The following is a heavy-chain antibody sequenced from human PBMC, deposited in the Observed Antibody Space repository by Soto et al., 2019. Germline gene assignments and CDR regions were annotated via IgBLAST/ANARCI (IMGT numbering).Heavy chain of an antibody. J-gene: IGHJ4*02. Sequence: SETLSLTCAVYGGSFSGYYWSWIRQPPGKGLGWIGEINHSGSTNYNPSLKSRVTISVDTSKNQFSLKLSSVTAADTAVYYCARHAGYSRRYYFDYWGQGTLVTVSS. CDR1: GGSFSGYY. CDR2: INHSGST. D-gene: IGHD5-18*01. CDR3: ARHAGYSRRYYFDY. V-gene: IGHV4-34*01.